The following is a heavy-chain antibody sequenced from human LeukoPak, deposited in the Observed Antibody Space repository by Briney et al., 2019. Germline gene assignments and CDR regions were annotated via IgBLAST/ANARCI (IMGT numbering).Heavy chain of an antibody. CDR1: GFTFTDYY. D-gene: IGHD3-22*01. V-gene: IGHV3-11*01. J-gene: IGHJ4*02. Sequence: GGSLRLSCAAPGFTFTDYYMSWIRQAPGKGLEWVSYISSGSSTINYADSVKGRFTISRDNAKNSLYLQMKSLTAEDTAVYYCVRDVGYDSSGNYHYYFDYWGPGTLVTVSS. CDR2: ISSGSSTI. CDR3: VRDVGYDSSGNYHYYFDY.